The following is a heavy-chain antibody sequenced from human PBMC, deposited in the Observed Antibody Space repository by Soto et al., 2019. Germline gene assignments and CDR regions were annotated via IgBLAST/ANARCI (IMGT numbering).Heavy chain of an antibody. CDR1: GASISSNNY. J-gene: IGHJ4*02. CDR2: IHYSGNT. D-gene: IGHD6-19*01. V-gene: IGHV4-39*01. Sequence: QLQLQESGPGLVKPSETLSLTCTVSGASISSNNYWVWIRQPPGKGLEWIGSIHYSGNTYYNSSLESLVTISLDTSKTQFSLKLTSVTAADTAVYYCARHDQWLIRLYYWGQGTLVTVSS. CDR3: ARHDQWLIRLYY.